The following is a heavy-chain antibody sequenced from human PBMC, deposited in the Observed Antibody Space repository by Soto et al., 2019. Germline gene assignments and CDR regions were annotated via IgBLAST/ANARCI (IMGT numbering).Heavy chain of an antibody. J-gene: IGHJ4*02. CDR1: GYTFTSYD. V-gene: IGHV1-8*01. CDR2: MNPNSGNT. D-gene: IGHD4-17*01. Sequence: ASVKVSCKASGYTFTSYDINWVRQATGQGLEWMGWMNPNSGNTGYAQKFQGRVTMTRDTSTSTVYMELSSLRSEDTAVYYCATGSSYDYGDYRPFDYWGQGTLVTVSS. CDR3: ATGSSYDYGDYRPFDY.